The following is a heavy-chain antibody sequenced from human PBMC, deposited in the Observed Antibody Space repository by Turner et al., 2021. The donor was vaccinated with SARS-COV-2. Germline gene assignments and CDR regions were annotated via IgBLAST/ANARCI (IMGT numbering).Heavy chain of an antibody. Sequence: QVQLVEPGGGVVQPGSSLRLSCVASGFPFSTFAMHWVRQAPGKGLEWVVVISSEGTNKYNADSVKGRFTISRDNSKNTLYLQMNSLRTEDTAVYYCARDRDCSSTSCYNAFDIWGQGTMVTVSS. D-gene: IGHD2-2*02. CDR3: ARDRDCSSTSCYNAFDI. V-gene: IGHV3-30-3*01. CDR2: ISSEGTNK. J-gene: IGHJ3*02. CDR1: GFPFSTFA.